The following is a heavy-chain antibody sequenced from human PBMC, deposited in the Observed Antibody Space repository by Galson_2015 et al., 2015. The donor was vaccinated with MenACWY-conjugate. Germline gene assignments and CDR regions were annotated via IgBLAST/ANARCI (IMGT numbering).Heavy chain of an antibody. CDR1: GFSLSTSGMC. Sequence: PALVKPTQTLALTCTFSGFSLSTSGMCVSWIRQPPGKALEWLARIDWDDDKYYSTSLKTRLTISKDTSKNQVALTMTNMDPVDTATYYCARILGYSSSWYYDYWGQGTLVTVSS. CDR3: ARILGYSSSWYYDY. V-gene: IGHV2-70*11. J-gene: IGHJ4*02. D-gene: IGHD6-13*01. CDR2: IDWDDDK.